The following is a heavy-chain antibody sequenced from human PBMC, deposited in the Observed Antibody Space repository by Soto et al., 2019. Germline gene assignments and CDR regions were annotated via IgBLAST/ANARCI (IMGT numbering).Heavy chain of an antibody. V-gene: IGHV3-30-3*01. CDR3: ARESLLRYFDWLPRTPYYYYGMDV. J-gene: IGHJ6*02. CDR1: GFTFSSYW. Sequence: GGSLRFSCAASGFTFSSYWMSWVRQAPGKGLEWVAVISYDGSNKYYADSVKGRFTISRDNSKNTLYLQMNSLRAEDTAVYYCARESLLRYFDWLPRTPYYYYGMDVWGQGTTVTVSS. CDR2: ISYDGSNK. D-gene: IGHD3-9*01.